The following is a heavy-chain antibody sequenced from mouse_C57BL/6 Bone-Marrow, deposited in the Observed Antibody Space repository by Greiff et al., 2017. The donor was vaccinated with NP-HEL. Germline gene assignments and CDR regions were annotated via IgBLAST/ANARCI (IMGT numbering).Heavy chain of an antibody. CDR1: GFTFSSYA. CDR3: ARDTTGYAMDY. D-gene: IGHD1-1*01. V-gene: IGHV5-4*01. J-gene: IGHJ4*01. CDR2: ISDGGSYT. Sequence: EVKLVESGGGLVKPGGSLKLSCAASGFTFSSYAMSWVRQTPEKRLEWVATISDGGSYTYYPDNVKGRFTISRDNAKNNLYLQMSHLKSEDTAMYYCARDTTGYAMDYWGQGISVTVSS.